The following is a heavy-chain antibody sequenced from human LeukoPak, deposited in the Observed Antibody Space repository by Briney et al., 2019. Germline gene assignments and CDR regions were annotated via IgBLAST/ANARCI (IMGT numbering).Heavy chain of an antibody. CDR2: IIPIFGTA. J-gene: IGHJ6*03. V-gene: IGHV1-69*13. Sequence: GASVTVSCKASGGTFSSYAISWVRQAPGQGLEWMGGIIPIFGTANYAQKFQGRVTITADESTSTAYMELSSLRSEDTAVYYCARVYCSGGSCFGFGDYYYYMDVWGKGTTVTVSS. D-gene: IGHD2-15*01. CDR1: GGTFSSYA. CDR3: ARVYCSGGSCFGFGDYYYYMDV.